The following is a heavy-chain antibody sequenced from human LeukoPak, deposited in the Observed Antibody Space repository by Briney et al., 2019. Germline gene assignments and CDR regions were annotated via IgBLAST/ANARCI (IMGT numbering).Heavy chain of an antibody. CDR1: GVTVSSNY. Sequence: GRSLRLSCAASGVTVSSNYMSWVRQAPGKGLEWVSVMYSGGSTDYADSVKGRFTISRDNSKNTLYLQMNSLRAEDTAVYYCASADSSWYYFDYWGQGTLVTVSS. CDR3: ASADSSWYYFDY. J-gene: IGHJ4*02. CDR2: MYSGGST. D-gene: IGHD6-13*01. V-gene: IGHV3-53*01.